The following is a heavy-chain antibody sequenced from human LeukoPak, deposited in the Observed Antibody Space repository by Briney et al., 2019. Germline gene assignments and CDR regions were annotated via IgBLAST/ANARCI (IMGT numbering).Heavy chain of an antibody. J-gene: IGHJ4*02. V-gene: IGHV3-48*03. D-gene: IGHD6-13*01. CDR1: GFTLSGYE. Sequence: PGGSLRLSCAASGFTLSGYEMNWVRQAPGKGLEWVSYISTSGTIIYYADSVKGRFTVSRDNAKNSLYLQMNSLRVEDTAVYYCARQHTNSWFFGFDFWGQGTLVTVSS. CDR2: ISTSGTII. CDR3: ARQHTNSWFFGFDF.